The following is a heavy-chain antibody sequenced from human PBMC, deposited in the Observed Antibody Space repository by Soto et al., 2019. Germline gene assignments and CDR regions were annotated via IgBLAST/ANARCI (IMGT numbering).Heavy chain of an antibody. CDR3: AREKTSYGVDV. J-gene: IGHJ6*02. Sequence: GASVKVSCKASGYTFTSYGISCARQAPGQGLEWMGWISAYNGNTNYAQKFQGRVTMTRNTSISTAYMELSSLRSEDTAVYYCAREKTSYGVDVWGQGTTVTVSS. CDR2: ISAYNGNT. CDR1: GYTFTSYG. V-gene: IGHV1-18*01.